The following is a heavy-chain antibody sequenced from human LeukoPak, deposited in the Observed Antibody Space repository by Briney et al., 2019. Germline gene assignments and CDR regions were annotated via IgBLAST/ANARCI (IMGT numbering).Heavy chain of an antibody. V-gene: IGHV3-30*18. J-gene: IGHJ3*02. Sequence: GSLRLSCAASGFPFSSYGMHWVRPAPGKGLEWVAVISYDGSNKYYADSVKGRFTISRDNSKNTLYLQMNSLRAEDTAVYYCAKGMTTVALDAFDIWGQGTMVTVSS. CDR1: GFPFSSYG. CDR2: ISYDGSNK. CDR3: AKGMTTVALDAFDI. D-gene: IGHD4-23*01.